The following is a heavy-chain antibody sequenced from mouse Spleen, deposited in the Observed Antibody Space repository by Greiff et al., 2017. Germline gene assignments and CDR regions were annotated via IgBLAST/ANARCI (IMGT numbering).Heavy chain of an antibody. CDR2: ISSGGST. V-gene: IGHV5-6-5*01. CDR1: GFTFSSYA. Sequence: EVHLVESGGGLVKPGGSLKLSCAASGFTFSSYAMSWVRQTPEKRLEWVASISSGGSTYYPDSVKGRFTISRDNARNILYLQMSSLRSEDTAMYYCASLYYDYGDYHAMDYWGQGTSVTVSS. J-gene: IGHJ4*01. CDR3: ASLYYDYGDYHAMDY. D-gene: IGHD2-4*01.